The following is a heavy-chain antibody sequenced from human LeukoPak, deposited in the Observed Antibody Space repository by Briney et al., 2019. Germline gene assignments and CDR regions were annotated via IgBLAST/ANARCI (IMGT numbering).Heavy chain of an antibody. CDR3: ARGGDYGDAPLIDY. V-gene: IGHV3-21*01. CDR2: ISSSSSYI. J-gene: IGHJ4*02. Sequence: GGSLRLSCAASGFTFSSYDMHWVRQAPGKGLEWVSFISSSSSYIYYADSVKGRLTISRDNAKNSLYLQMNSLRAEDTAVYYCARGGDYGDAPLIDYWGQGTLVTVSS. D-gene: IGHD4-17*01. CDR1: GFTFSSYD.